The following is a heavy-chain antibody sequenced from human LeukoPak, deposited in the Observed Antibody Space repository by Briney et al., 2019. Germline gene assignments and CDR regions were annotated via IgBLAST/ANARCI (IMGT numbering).Heavy chain of an antibody. V-gene: IGHV5-51*01. Sequence: GGSLKISFQGSGYSFTSYWIGWVRPMPGKGLEWMGIIYPGDSDTRYSPSFQGQVTISADKSISTAYLQWSSLKASDTAMYYCARRSRGYPYGMDVWGQGTTVTVSS. D-gene: IGHD1-1*01. CDR2: IYPGDSDT. CDR1: GYSFTSYW. CDR3: ARRSRGYPYGMDV. J-gene: IGHJ6*02.